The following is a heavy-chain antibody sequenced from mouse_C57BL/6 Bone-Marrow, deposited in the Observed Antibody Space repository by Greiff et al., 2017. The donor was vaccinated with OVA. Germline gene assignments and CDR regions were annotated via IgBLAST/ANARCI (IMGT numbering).Heavy chain of an antibody. CDR3: ARSPYYWYFDV. CDR2: IDPSDSYT. V-gene: IGHV1-69*01. Sequence: QVQLQQPGAELVVPGASVKLSCKASGYTFTSYWMHWVKQRPGQGLEWIGEIDPSDSYTNYNQKFKGKSTLTVDKSSSTAYMQLSSLTSEDSAVYYCARSPYYWYFDVWGTGTTVTVSS. J-gene: IGHJ1*03. CDR1: GYTFTSYW.